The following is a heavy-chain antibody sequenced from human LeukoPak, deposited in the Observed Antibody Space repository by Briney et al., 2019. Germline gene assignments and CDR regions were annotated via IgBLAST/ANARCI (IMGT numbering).Heavy chain of an antibody. Sequence: GGSLRLSCAASGFTVSSNYMSWVRQAPGKGLEWVSVIYSGGSTYYADSVKGRFTISRDNSKNTLYLQMNSLRAEDTAVYYCASSLRYFDLDYWGQGTLVTVSS. CDR2: IYSGGST. D-gene: IGHD3-9*01. CDR3: ASSLRYFDLDY. V-gene: IGHV3-53*01. CDR1: GFTVSSNY. J-gene: IGHJ4*02.